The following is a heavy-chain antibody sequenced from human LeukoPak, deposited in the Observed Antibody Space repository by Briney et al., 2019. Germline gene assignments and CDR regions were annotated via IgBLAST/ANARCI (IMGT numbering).Heavy chain of an antibody. CDR3: VRHRYCSGGICYYYHCMDV. D-gene: IGHD2-15*01. CDR1: GYNFASNYW. J-gene: IGHJ6*04. CDR2: IYPGDSDT. Sequence: GESLKISCQAFGYNFASNYWISWVRQMPGKGLEWLGIIYPGDSDTKYNPSFQGQVTISADKSINTAYLQWGSLKASDTAMYYCVRHRYCSGGICYYYHCMDVWGKGTTVTVSS. V-gene: IGHV5-51*01.